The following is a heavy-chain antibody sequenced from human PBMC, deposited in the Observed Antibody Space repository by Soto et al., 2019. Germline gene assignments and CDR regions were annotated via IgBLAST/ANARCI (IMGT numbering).Heavy chain of an antibody. Sequence: PGGSLRLSCAASGFTFSSYGMHWVRQAPGKGLEWVAVISYDGSNKYYADSVKGRFTISRDNSKNTLYLQMNSLRAEDTAVYYCARVHCTNGVCSSYDYWGQGTLVTVSS. CDR1: GFTFSSYG. D-gene: IGHD2-8*01. J-gene: IGHJ4*02. CDR2: ISYDGSNK. CDR3: ARVHCTNGVCSSYDY. V-gene: IGHV3-30*03.